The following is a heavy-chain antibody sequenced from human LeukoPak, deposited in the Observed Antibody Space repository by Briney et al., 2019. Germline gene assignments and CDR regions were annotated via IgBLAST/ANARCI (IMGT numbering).Heavy chain of an antibody. V-gene: IGHV3-23*01. CDR2: IGGRGDSK. D-gene: IGHD6-19*01. J-gene: IGHJ4*02. Sequence: GGSLRLSCAVSGFTFSGYAMSWVRQAPGEGLEWVSGIGGRGDSKFYADSVKGRFTISRDNSKNTLYLQMHSLRGEDTAIYYCAKDLSSAWYPYYFDNWGQGTLVTVSS. CDR3: AKDLSSAWYPYYFDN. CDR1: GFTFSGYA.